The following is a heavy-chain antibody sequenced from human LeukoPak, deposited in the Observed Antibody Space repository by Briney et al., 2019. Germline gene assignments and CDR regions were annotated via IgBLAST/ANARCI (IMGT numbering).Heavy chain of an antibody. CDR2: IYYNGSP. V-gene: IGHV4-59*01. CDR1: GGSISSYH. CDR3: ARSGSYYVPTFDY. J-gene: IGHJ4*02. Sequence: SETLSLTCTVSGGSISSYHWSWIRQPPGKGLEWIGYIYYNGSPNYSPSLKSRVTISLDTSKNQFSLTLTSVSAADTAVYYCARSGSYYVPTFDYWGQGTLVTVSS. D-gene: IGHD1-26*01.